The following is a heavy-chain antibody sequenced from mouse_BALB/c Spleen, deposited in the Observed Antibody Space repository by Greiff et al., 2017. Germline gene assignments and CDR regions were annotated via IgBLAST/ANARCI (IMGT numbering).Heavy chain of an antibody. CDR2: IYPGDGDT. CDR1: GYAFSSYW. J-gene: IGHJ4*01. V-gene: IGHV1-80*01. CDR3: ARKGPHLNYAMDY. Sequence: QVQLQQSGAELVRPGSSVKISCKASGYAFSSYWMNWVKQRPGQGLEWIGQIYPGDGDTNYNGKFKGKATLTADKSSSTAYMQLSSLTSEDSAVYFCARKGPHLNYAMDYWGQGTSVTVSS.